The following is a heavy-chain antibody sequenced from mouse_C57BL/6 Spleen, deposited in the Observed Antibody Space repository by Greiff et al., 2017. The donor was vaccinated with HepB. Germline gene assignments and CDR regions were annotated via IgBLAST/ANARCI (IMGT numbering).Heavy chain of an antibody. CDR2: IWSGGST. CDR1: GFSLTSYG. J-gene: IGHJ2*01. V-gene: IGHV2-2*01. D-gene: IGHD2-13*01. CDR3: ARNGCDVDYFDY. Sequence: VKLVESGPGLVQPSQSLSITCTVSGFSLTSYGVHWVRQSPGKGLEWLGVIWSGGSTDYNAAFISRLSISKDNPKSQVFFKMNSLQADDTAIYYCARNGCDVDYFDYWGQGTTLTVSS.